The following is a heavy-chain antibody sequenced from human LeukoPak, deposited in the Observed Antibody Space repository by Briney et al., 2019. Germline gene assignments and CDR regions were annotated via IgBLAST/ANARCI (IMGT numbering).Heavy chain of an antibody. CDR2: TFYSGIT. Sequence: SETLSLTCTVSGASIGSHYWSWIRQPPGRGLEWIGYTFYSGITNYNPSLKSRVTISADTSKNQISLRLSSVTAADTAVYYCARDQLTAGYYMDVWGIGTTVTVSS. CDR3: ARDQLTAGYYMDV. J-gene: IGHJ6*03. CDR1: GASIGSHY. V-gene: IGHV4-59*11. D-gene: IGHD1-14*01.